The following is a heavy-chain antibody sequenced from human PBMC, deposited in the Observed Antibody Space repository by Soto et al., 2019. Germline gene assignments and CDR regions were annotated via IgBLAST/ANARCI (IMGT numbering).Heavy chain of an antibody. Sequence: QVQLVESGGSVVQPGRSLRLSCEASGFTFTSYAMHWVRQAPGKGLEWVAVISYDGINEYYADSVKGRFTISRDNSKNTLFLKMSSLRVEDTAVYYCARDRLRLGELSLIGYFDYWGQGTLVNVS. D-gene: IGHD3-16*02. CDR3: ARDRLRLGELSLIGYFDY. J-gene: IGHJ4*02. CDR1: GFTFTSYA. CDR2: ISYDGINE. V-gene: IGHV3-30*15.